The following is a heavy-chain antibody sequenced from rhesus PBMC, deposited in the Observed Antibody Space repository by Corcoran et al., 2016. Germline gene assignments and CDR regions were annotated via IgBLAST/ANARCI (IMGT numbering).Heavy chain of an antibody. D-gene: IGHD6-37*01. Sequence: QVQLVQSGAAVRQPGSSVNVSCKASGYSFTDYYVHWVRQAPGQGVEWLGKINPKTGETTYAQRFQGRVTLTRDTSTSTAYMELTSLTSEDTAVYYCSRDPTRAGPEGNFWGQGVLVTVSS. V-gene: IGHV1-138*01. J-gene: IGHJ4*01. CDR1: GYSFTDYY. CDR2: INPKTGET. CDR3: SRDPTRAGPEGNF.